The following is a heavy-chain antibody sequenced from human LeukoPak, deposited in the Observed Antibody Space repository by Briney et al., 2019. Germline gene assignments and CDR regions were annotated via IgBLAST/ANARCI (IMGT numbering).Heavy chain of an antibody. Sequence: GESLNISCKGFGYTFSIYWIAWVRQMPGKGLEWMGIIYPGDSDTRYSPSFQGQVTISADKSTSTAYLQWSSLKASDTAIYYCARRAISGSTWFPDYWGQGTLVTVSS. J-gene: IGHJ4*02. D-gene: IGHD6-13*01. CDR3: ARRAISGSTWFPDY. CDR1: GYTFSIYW. V-gene: IGHV5-51*01. CDR2: IYPGDSDT.